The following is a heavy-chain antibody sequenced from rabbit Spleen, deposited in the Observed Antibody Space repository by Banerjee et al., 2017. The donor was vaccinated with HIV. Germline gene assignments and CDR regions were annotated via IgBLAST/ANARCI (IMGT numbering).Heavy chain of an antibody. CDR3: ARDKDDDDSGWQDFDL. D-gene: IGHD2-1*01. J-gene: IGHJ4*01. Sequence: QEQLVESGGGLVKPEGSLTLTCKASGFSFSDRDVMCWVRQAPGKGLEWIACINTYTAKGVYATWAKGRFTISKTSSTAVTLQMTSLAAADTATYFCARDKDDDDSGWQDFDLWGPGTLVTVS. CDR1: GFSFSDRDV. CDR2: INTYTAKG. V-gene: IGHV1S45*01.